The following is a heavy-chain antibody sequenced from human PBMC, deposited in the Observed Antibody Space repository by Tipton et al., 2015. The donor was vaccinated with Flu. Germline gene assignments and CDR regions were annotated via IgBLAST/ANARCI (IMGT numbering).Heavy chain of an antibody. CDR2: IGWNSAII. V-gene: IGHV3-9*01. CDR1: GFTFDDFA. CDR3: AKAIYDIWGGRYYFYGMDV. D-gene: IGHD3-3*01. Sequence: SLRLSCAASGFTFDDFAMHWVRQPPGKGLEWVSGIGWNSAIIDYADSVKGRFTISRDNAKNSLYLQMNSLRAEDTALYYCAKAIYDIWGGRYYFYGMDVWGQGTRVTVS. J-gene: IGHJ6*02.